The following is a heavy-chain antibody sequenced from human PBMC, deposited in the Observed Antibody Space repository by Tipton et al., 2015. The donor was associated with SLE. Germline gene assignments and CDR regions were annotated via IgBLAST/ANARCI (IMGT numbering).Heavy chain of an antibody. D-gene: IGHD5-18*01. CDR3: ARLHGYSYGLHWFDP. CDR2: IYYTGNTT. CDR1: GGSVRRSSKY. Sequence: TLSLTCTVSGGSVRRSSKYWAWIRQPPGKGLEWSGSIYYTGNTTYYNSFLKSRVTMSVDTSKNQFSLRLTSVIAADTAVYYCARLHGYSYGLHWFDPWGQGTLTSVSS. V-gene: IGHV4-39*07. J-gene: IGHJ5*02.